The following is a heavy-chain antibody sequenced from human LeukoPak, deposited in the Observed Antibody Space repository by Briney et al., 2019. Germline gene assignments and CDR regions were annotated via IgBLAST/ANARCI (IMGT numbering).Heavy chain of an antibody. CDR1: GFTFSSYA. D-gene: IGHD3-22*01. CDR2: ISYDGTNK. V-gene: IGHV3-30-3*01. Sequence: GGSLRHSCAASGFTFSSYAMHWVRQAPGKGLEWVAVISYDGTNKYYADSVKGRFTISRDNSKNTLYLQMNSLRAEDTAVYYCARGSTGTPYYYDSSGFGNDAFDIWGQGTVVTVSS. J-gene: IGHJ3*02. CDR3: ARGSTGTPYYYDSSGFGNDAFDI.